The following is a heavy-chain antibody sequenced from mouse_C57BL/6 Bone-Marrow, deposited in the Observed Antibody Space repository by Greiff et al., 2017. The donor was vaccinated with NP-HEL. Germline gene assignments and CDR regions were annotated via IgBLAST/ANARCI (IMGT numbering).Heavy chain of an antibody. Sequence: QVQLQQSGPGLVAPSQSLSITCTVSGFSLTSYGVHWVRQPPGKGLEWLVVIWSDGSTTYNSALKSRLSISKDNSKSQVFLKMNSLQTDDTAMYYCARSYYGSSPYAMDYWGQGTAVTVSS. CDR2: IWSDGST. CDR1: GFSLTSYG. J-gene: IGHJ4*01. V-gene: IGHV2-6*03. D-gene: IGHD1-1*01. CDR3: ARSYYGSSPYAMDY.